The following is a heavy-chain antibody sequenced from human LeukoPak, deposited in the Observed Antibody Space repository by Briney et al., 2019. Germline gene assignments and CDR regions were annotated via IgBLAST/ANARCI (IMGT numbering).Heavy chain of an antibody. Sequence: SETLSLTCAVYGGSFSGYYWSWIRQPPGKGLEWIGEINHSGSTNYNPSLKSRVAISVDTSKNQFSLKLSSVTAADTAVYYCARGLVVVAASPYYYYGTDVWGQGTTVTVSS. V-gene: IGHV4-34*01. CDR3: ARGLVVVAASPYYYYGTDV. D-gene: IGHD2-15*01. J-gene: IGHJ6*02. CDR2: INHSGST. CDR1: GGSFSGYY.